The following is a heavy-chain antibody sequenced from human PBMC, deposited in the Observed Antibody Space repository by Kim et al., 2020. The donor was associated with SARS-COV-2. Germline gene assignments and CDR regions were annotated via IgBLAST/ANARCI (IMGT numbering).Heavy chain of an antibody. J-gene: IGHJ4*02. V-gene: IGHV3-66*01. CDR3: ARARYSSSWYADY. D-gene: IGHD6-13*01. Sequence: GGSLRLSCAASGFTVSNNYMNWVRQAPGKGLEWVSVIYSGGSTFYADSVKGRFTISRDNSKNTLYLQMNSLRTEDTAVYYCARARYSSSWYADYWGQGTLVTFSS. CDR2: IYSGGST. CDR1: GFTVSNNY.